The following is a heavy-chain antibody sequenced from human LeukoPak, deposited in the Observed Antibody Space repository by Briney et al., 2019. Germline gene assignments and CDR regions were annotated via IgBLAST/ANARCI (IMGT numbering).Heavy chain of an antibody. CDR1: GFTFGDYA. J-gene: IGHJ6*04. Sequence: GGSLRLSCTASGFTFGDYAMSWVRQAPGKGLEWVGFIRSKAYGGTTEYAASVKGRFTISRDDSKSIAYLQMNSLKTEDTAVYYCTRVLNYYGSGSYYSPYYCGMDVWGKGTTVTASS. V-gene: IGHV3-49*04. CDR3: TRVLNYYGSGSYYSPYYCGMDV. D-gene: IGHD3-10*01. CDR2: IRSKAYGGTT.